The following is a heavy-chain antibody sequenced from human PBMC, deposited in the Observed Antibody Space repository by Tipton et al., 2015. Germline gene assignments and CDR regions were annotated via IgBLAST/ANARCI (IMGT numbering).Heavy chain of an antibody. Sequence: TLSLTCDVSGYSINNDYYWGWIRQAPGKGLEWMGIISHSGNTYYNPPLKSRATMSRDTSKNQFSRKRTSVTAADTAVYYCACQDYDSLTRDYQTVDYWGQGTLVTVSS. CDR3: ACQDYDSLTRDYQTVDY. D-gene: IGHD3-9*01. J-gene: IGHJ4*02. V-gene: IGHV4-38-2*01. CDR1: GYSINNDYY. CDR2: ISHSGNT.